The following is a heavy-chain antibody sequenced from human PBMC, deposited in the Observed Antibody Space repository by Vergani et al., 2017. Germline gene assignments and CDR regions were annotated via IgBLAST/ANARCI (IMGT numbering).Heavy chain of an antibody. CDR2: ISWNSNSI. Sequence: EVQLEESGGGLLLPGRSLRLSCVASGFTSAGYAMHWVRQAPGKGLEWVSGISWNSNSIGYADSVKGRFTISRDNAKNSLYLQSNSLRAKDTAFYYCAKDWGTSSGGGWFDPWGRETLVTVSS. V-gene: IGHV3-9*02. CDR1: GFTSAGYA. D-gene: IGHD6-6*01. CDR3: AKDWGTSSGGGWFDP. J-gene: IGHJ5*02.